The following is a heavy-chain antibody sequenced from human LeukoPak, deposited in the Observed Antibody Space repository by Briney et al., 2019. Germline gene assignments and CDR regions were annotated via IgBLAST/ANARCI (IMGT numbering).Heavy chain of an antibody. CDR2: ISGSGGTT. J-gene: IGHJ4*02. CDR1: GFTFSSFA. CDR3: ARGAVAVDY. Sequence: GGSLRLSCAASGFTFSSFAMTWVRQAPGKGLEWVSVISGSGGTTYYADSVRGRFTISRDNSKNTLYLQMNSLRAEDTAVYFCARGAVAVDYWGQGTLVTVPS. D-gene: IGHD6-19*01. V-gene: IGHV3-23*01.